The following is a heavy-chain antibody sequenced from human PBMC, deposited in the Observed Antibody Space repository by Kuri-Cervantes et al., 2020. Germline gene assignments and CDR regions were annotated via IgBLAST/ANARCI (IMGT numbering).Heavy chain of an antibody. CDR2: IYHGGTT. D-gene: IGHD6-6*01. Sequence: GSLRLSCTVSGGSISSSSYYWGWIRQSPGKGLEWIGSIYHGGTTYYNPPLKSRVTISVDTSKNQFSLNLSSVTAADTAVYYCARWRYASSSRIFDYWGQGTLVTVSS. CDR3: ARWRYASSSRIFDY. V-gene: IGHV4-39*07. CDR1: GGSISSSSYY. J-gene: IGHJ4*02.